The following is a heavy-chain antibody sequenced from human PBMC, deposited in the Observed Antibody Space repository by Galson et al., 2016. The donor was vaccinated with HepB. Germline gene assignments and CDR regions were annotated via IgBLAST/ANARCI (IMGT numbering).Heavy chain of an antibody. CDR1: GFTFSSHW. CDR3: ARRLSVLVIAARGWGYGMDV. CDR2: IKQDGSDK. Sequence: SLRLSCAASGFTFSSHWMSWVRQAPRRGLEWVANIKQDGSDKHYVDSVKGRFTVSRDNARKSMFLQMESLRVDDTAVYYCARRLSVLVIAARGWGYGMDVWGKGTTVTVSS. V-gene: IGHV3-7*01. J-gene: IGHJ6*04. D-gene: IGHD2-15*01.